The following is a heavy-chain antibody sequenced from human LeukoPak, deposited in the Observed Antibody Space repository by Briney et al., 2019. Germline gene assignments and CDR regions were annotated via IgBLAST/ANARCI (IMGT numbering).Heavy chain of an antibody. CDR2: VSSSGSTI. CDR1: GFTFSDYY. D-gene: IGHD4-23*01. CDR3: ARGYGGLSWGYYYYAMDV. Sequence: PGGSLRLSCAASGFTFSDYYMNWIRQAPGKGLEWVSYVSSSGSTIYYANSVKGRFTISRDNAKNSLYLQMNSLRAEDTAVYYCARGYGGLSWGYYYYAMDVWGPGTTVTVSS. V-gene: IGHV3-11*01. J-gene: IGHJ6*02.